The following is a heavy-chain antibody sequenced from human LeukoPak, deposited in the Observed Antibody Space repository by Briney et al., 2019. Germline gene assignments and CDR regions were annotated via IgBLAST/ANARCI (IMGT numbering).Heavy chain of an antibody. CDR3: VKVEFAESALFDY. CDR1: GFTFSTYG. J-gene: IGHJ4*02. CDR2: IRNDGSNK. V-gene: IGHV3-30*02. Sequence: PGGSLRLSCAASGFTFSTYGMHWVRQAPGKGLEWVAFIRNDGSNKYYADSVKGRFTISRDNSKNTLYLQMNRLRAEDTALYYCVKVEFAESALFDYWGQGTLVTVSS. D-gene: IGHD3-10*01.